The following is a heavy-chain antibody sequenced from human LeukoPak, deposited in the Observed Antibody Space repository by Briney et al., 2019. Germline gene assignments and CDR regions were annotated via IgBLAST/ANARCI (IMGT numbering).Heavy chain of an antibody. Sequence: SETLSLTCAVYGGSFSGYYWSWIRKPPGEGLEWIRQIKHSGITNYNPSCKNRVTISVDTSKNQFSLKVSSVTAADTAVYYCAGYNWHGDSEHYSMDVWGQGTTVIVSS. D-gene: IGHD1-1*01. CDR2: IKHSGIT. CDR1: GGSFSGYY. J-gene: IGHJ6*02. V-gene: IGHV4-34*01. CDR3: AGYNWHGDSEHYSMDV.